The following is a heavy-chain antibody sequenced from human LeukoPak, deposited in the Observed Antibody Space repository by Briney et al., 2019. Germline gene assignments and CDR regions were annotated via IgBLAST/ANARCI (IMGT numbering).Heavy chain of an antibody. J-gene: IGHJ4*02. D-gene: IGHD1-1*01. CDR2: IYSGGST. CDR3: ARKTDHQTGGDY. V-gene: IGHV3-66*01. CDR1: GFSVSRNY. Sequence: PGGSLRLSCAASGFSVSRNYMTWVRQAPGEGLERVSLIYSGGSTSYADSVKGRFAISRDNSKNTLYLQMNSLRAEDTAVYYCARKTDHQTGGDYWGQGTLVTVSS.